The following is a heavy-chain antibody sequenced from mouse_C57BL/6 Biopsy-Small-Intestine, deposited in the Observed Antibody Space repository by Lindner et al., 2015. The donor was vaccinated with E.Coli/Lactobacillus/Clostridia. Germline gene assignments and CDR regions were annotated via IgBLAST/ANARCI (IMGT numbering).Heavy chain of an antibody. V-gene: IGHV1-19*01. J-gene: IGHJ3*01. CDR3: ARESDGYYAAY. Sequence: VQLQESGPVLVKPGASVKMSCKASGYTFTDYYMNWVKQSHGKSLEWIGVIYPYNGGTSYNRKFKGKATLTVDKSSSTAYMELNSLTSEDSAVYYCARESDGYYAAYWGQGTLVTVSA. CDR1: GYTFTDYY. D-gene: IGHD2-3*01. CDR2: IYPYNGGT.